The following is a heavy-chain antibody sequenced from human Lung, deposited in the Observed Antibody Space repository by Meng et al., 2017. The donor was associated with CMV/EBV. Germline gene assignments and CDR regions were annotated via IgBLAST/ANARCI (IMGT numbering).Heavy chain of an antibody. CDR1: GGTFNSYV. V-gene: IGHV1-69*05. Sequence: SVXVSXKASGGTFNSYVIYWVRQAPGQGLEWMGGITPISATVNYAQRFQGRVTLTTDESTNTAYMELTGLRSEDTAVYYCARGACSSTSCYRYYYYGMDGWXQGTXVTVSS. J-gene: IGHJ6*02. CDR2: ITPISATV. D-gene: IGHD2-2*01. CDR3: ARGACSSTSCYRYYYYGMDG.